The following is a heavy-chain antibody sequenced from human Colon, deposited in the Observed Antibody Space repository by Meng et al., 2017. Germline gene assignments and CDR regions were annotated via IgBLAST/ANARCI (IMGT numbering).Heavy chain of an antibody. CDR3: AKKRGSSAWYGDY. D-gene: IGHD6-19*01. J-gene: IGHJ4*02. CDR2: ISDRGGST. Sequence: GGSLRLSCAACGFTFSSYSMSWVRQAPGKGLEWVSVISDRGGSTYYTDSVKGRFTISRDNSKNTLYLQMNSLRAEDTAVYYCAKKRGSSAWYGDYWGQGTLVTVSS. CDR1: GFTFSSYS. V-gene: IGHV3-23*01.